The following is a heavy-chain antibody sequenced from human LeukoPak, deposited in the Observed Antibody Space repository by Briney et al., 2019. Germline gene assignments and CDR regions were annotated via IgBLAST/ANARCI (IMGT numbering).Heavy chain of an antibody. CDR1: GFTFSSYA. Sequence: GGSLRLSCSAFGFTFSSYAMHWVRQAPGKGLEYVSAISSNGGSTYYADSVKGRFTISRDNSKNTLYLQMSSLRAEDTAVYYCVKGDTAMVRNWFDPWGQGTLVTVSS. CDR3: VKGDTAMVRNWFDP. CDR2: ISSNGGST. J-gene: IGHJ5*02. D-gene: IGHD5-18*01. V-gene: IGHV3-64D*06.